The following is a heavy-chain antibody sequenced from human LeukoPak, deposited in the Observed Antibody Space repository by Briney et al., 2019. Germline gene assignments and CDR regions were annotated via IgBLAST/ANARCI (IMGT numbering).Heavy chain of an antibody. Sequence: GGSLRLSCAASGFTFSSYAMSWVRQAPGKGLEWVSSISSSSSYIYYADSVKGRFTISRDNAKNSLYLQMNSLRAEDTAVYYCARDLSLSGRRFDYWGQGTLVTVSS. CDR2: ISSSSSYI. CDR3: ARDLSLSGRRFDY. CDR1: GFTFSSYA. V-gene: IGHV3-21*01. J-gene: IGHJ4*02. D-gene: IGHD5-12*01.